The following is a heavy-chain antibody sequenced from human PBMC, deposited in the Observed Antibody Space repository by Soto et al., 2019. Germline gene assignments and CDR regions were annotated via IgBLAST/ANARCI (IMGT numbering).Heavy chain of an antibody. CDR2: TYYRSKWYN. Sequence: KQSQTLSLTCAISGDSVSSNSAAWNWIRQSPSRGLEWLGRTYYRSKWYNDYAVSVKSRITINPDTSKNQFSLQLNSVTPEDTAVYYCARDLGSQIRAARPNDAFDIWGQGTMVTVSS. D-gene: IGHD6-6*01. J-gene: IGHJ3*02. CDR1: GDSVSSNSAA. CDR3: ARDLGSQIRAARPNDAFDI. V-gene: IGHV6-1*01.